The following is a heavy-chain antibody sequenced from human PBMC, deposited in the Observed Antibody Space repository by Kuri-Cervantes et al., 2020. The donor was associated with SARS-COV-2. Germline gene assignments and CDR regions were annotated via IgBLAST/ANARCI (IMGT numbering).Heavy chain of an antibody. D-gene: IGHD2-21*01. Sequence: GESLKISCAASGFNFSRTDMHWVRQAPRKGLEWVAVISHDGKNKKCIAPGKGRFTISRDNSQNTLYLHMKSLRSEDTGMYYCAKDRVGVQDFWGQGTLVTVSS. CDR2: ISHDGKNK. J-gene: IGHJ4*02. V-gene: IGHV3-30*18. CDR3: AKDRVGVQDF. CDR1: GFNFSRTD.